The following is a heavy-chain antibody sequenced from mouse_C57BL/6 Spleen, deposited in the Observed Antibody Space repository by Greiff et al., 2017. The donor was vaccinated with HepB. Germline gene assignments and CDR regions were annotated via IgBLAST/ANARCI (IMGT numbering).Heavy chain of an antibody. D-gene: IGHD2-4*01. CDR2: ISSGGSYT. V-gene: IGHV5-6*01. J-gene: IGHJ4*01. CDR1: GFTFSSYG. Sequence: EVQLVESGGDLVKPGGSLKLSCAASGFTFSSYGMSWVRQTPDKRLEWVATISSGGSYTYYPDSVKGRFTISRDNAKNTLYLQMSSLKSEDTAMYYCARDDFAMDYWGQGTSVTVSS. CDR3: ARDDFAMDY.